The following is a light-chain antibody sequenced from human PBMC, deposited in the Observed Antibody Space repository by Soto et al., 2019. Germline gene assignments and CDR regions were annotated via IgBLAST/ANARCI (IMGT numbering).Light chain of an antibody. J-gene: IGKJ1*01. CDR2: GAT. CDR3: LQYSGSPRT. CDR1: QSVSSNY. Sequence: EIVLTQSPGLSLSPGERATLSCRASQSVSSNYLAWYQQKVGQTPRLLIYGATSRATGIPDRFSGSGSGTDFTLTIDRLEPEDFAVYYCLQYSGSPRTFGQGTKVEI. V-gene: IGKV3-20*01.